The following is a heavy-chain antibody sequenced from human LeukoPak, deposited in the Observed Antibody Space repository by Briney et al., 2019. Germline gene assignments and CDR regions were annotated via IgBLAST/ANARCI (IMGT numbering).Heavy chain of an antibody. J-gene: IGHJ4*02. CDR2: IDYSGGST. CDR3: AKPHFDY. V-gene: IGHV3-23*01. CDR1: GFTLSSYE. Sequence: PGGSLRLSCTASGFTLSSYEMSWIRQAPGKGLEWVSSIDYSGGSTYYADSVKGRFTISRDNSKNTLYLQMSTLRTDDTAVYYCAKPHFDYWGQGTLVTVSS.